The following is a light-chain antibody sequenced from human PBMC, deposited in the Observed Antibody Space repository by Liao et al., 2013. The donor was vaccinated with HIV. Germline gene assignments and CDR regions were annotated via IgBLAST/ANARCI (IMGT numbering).Light chain of an antibody. Sequence: SYELTQPPSVSVSPGQTASIACSGDKLGDKFACWYQQKPGQSPLLVIFQDERRPSGVPERFSGSYSGNTATLTITGTQTMDESDYFCQAWDSGAEVLFGGGTKLTVL. CDR3: QAWDSGAEVL. V-gene: IGLV3-1*01. CDR2: QDE. J-gene: IGLJ2*01. CDR1: KLGDKF.